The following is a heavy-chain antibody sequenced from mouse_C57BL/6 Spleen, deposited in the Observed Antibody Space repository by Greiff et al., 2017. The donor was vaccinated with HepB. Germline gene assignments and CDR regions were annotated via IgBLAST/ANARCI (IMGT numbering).Heavy chain of an antibody. D-gene: IGHD1-1*01. J-gene: IGHJ2*01. Sequence: EVMLVESGGGLVQPGGSLKLSCAASGFTFSDYYMYWVRQTPEKRLEWVAYISNGGGSTYYPDTVKGRFTISRDNAKNTLYLQMSRLKSEDTAMYYCARGGPHYYGIFDYWGQGTTLTVSS. CDR1: GFTFSDYY. CDR2: ISNGGGST. CDR3: ARGGPHYYGIFDY. V-gene: IGHV5-12*01.